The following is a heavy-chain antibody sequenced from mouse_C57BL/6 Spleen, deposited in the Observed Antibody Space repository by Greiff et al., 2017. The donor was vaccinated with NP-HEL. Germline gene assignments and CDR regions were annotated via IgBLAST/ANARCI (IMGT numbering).Heavy chain of an antibody. Sequence: EAQVVESGGGLVKPGGSLKLSCAASGFTFSDYGMHWVRQAPEKGLEWVAYISSGSSTIYYADTVKGRFTISRDNAKNTLFLQMTSLRSEDTAMYYCARPYGSSPGWFAYWGQGTLVTVSA. D-gene: IGHD1-1*01. J-gene: IGHJ3*01. CDR1: GFTFSDYG. V-gene: IGHV5-17*01. CDR2: ISSGSSTI. CDR3: ARPYGSSPGWFAY.